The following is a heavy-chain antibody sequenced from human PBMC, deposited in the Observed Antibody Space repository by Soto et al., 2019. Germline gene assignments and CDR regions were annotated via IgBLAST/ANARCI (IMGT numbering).Heavy chain of an antibody. J-gene: IGHJ5*02. CDR1: GGTFSSYT. D-gene: IGHD3-10*01. V-gene: IGHV1-69*02. CDR3: ARKPREYYYGSGSYIWFDP. CDR2: IIPILGIA. Sequence: QVQLVQSGAEVKKPGSSVKVSCKASGGTFSSYTISWVRQAPGQGLEWMGRIIPILGIANYAQKIQGRVTITAEKSTSTANMELSSLRSDDTAVYYCARKPREYYYGSGSYIWFDPWGQGTLVTVSS.